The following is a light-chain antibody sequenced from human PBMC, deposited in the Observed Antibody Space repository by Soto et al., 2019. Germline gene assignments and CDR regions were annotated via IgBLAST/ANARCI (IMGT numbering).Light chain of an antibody. CDR2: KAP. CDR1: QSIGNL. CDR3: QHYNSYSP. J-gene: IGKJ4*02. V-gene: IGKV1-5*03. Sequence: DIQMTQSPSTLSASVGDRVIITCRTSQSIGNLLAWYQQKPGKAPNLLIYKAPSLESGVPSRFSGSGSGTEFTLTISSLQPDDFATYYCQHYNSYSPFGGGTKVEIK.